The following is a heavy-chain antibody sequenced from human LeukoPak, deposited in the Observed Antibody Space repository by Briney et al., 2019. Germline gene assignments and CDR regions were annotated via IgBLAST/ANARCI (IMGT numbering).Heavy chain of an antibody. Sequence: SQTLSLTCAISGDSLSNNNVAWNWIRQSPSRGLEWLGRTYYRPKFNTDYAVSVKSRIAINSDTSKNRFSLQLNSVTPEDTGVYYCARGSHSSFDYWGQGTLVTLSS. CDR3: ARGSHSSFDY. CDR1: GDSLSNNNVA. J-gene: IGHJ4*02. CDR2: TYYRPKFNT. D-gene: IGHD3-10*01. V-gene: IGHV6-1*01.